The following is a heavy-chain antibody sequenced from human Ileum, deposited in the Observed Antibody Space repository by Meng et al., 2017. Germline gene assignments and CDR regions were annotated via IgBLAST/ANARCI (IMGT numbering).Heavy chain of an antibody. J-gene: IGHJ4*02. V-gene: IGHV3-74*01. CDR2: ISLDRTTT. D-gene: IGHD5-18*01. CDR3: ARGGADTAVGHHY. CDR1: GFTFSDYW. Sequence: GGSLRLSCAASGFTFSDYWMHWVRQAPGKGLEWISRISLDRTTTTYADSVRGRFTISRDNAVNTVYLQMNSLRVEDTAVYYCARGGADTAVGHHYWGQGTLVTVSS.